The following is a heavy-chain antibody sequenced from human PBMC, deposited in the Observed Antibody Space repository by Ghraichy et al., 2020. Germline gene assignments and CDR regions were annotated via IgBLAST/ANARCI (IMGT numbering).Heavy chain of an antibody. CDR3: ARGVVVVTGRNWFDP. Sequence: ASVKVSCKASGYTFTSYDINWVRQATGQGLEWMGWMNPNSGNTGYAQKFQGRVTMTRNTSISTAYMEVSSLRSEDTAVYYRARGVVVVTGRNWFDPWGQGTLVTVSS. J-gene: IGHJ5*02. D-gene: IGHD2-21*02. CDR1: GYTFTSYD. CDR2: MNPNSGNT. V-gene: IGHV1-8*01.